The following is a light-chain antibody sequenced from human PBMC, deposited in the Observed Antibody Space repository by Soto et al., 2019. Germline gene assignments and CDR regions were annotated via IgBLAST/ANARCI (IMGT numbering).Light chain of an antibody. Sequence: YAPTQPAPVFEPPGQPITISCTGTTRDIGGYNYVSWYQQHPGKAPKLMIYDVSNRPSGVPNRFSGSKSGNTASLTISGLQAEDEADCYCSSYTSSSIYVFGTGTKVTVL. V-gene: IGLV2-14*01. CDR3: SSYTSSSIYV. J-gene: IGLJ1*01. CDR2: DVS. CDR1: TRDIGGYNY.